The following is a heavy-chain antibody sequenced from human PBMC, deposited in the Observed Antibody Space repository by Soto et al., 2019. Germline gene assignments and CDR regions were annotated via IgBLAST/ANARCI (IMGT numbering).Heavy chain of an antibody. V-gene: IGHV4-59*11. D-gene: IGHD3-16*01. Sequence: SETLSLTCTVSGGSMSSHYWTWLRQPPGKGLEWIGYISYSGSTYYNPSLKSRVTISAGTSRNQFSLKLSSVIAADTAVYYCARADPDASVGYWGQGTLVTVSS. CDR1: GGSMSSHY. CDR3: ARADPDASVGY. J-gene: IGHJ4*02. CDR2: ISYSGST.